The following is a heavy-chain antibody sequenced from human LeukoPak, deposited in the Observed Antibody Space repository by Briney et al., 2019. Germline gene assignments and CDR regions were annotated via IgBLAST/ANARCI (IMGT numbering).Heavy chain of an antibody. CDR3: ARENNDYGGKKAFDY. CDR2: IHYSGNT. Sequence: SETLSLTCAVSGGSSRSGDYFWSWIRQPPGKGLEWIGHIHYSGNTYYNPSLKSRVSISVDTSKNQFSLKLSYVTAADTAVYYCARENNDYGGKKAFDYWGQGTLVTVSS. V-gene: IGHV4-30-4*01. CDR1: GGSSRSGDYF. D-gene: IGHD4-23*01. J-gene: IGHJ4*02.